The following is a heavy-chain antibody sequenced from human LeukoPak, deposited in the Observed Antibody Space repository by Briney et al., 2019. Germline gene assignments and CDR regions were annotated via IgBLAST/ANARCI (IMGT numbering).Heavy chain of an antibody. V-gene: IGHV3-7*01. D-gene: IGHD2-2*01. CDR2: VSHDGSHS. Sequence: PGGSLRLSCTASGFTFSSFWMTWVRQAAEKGPEWVASVSHDGSHSYYVDSVKGRFTISRDNAKNSLYLQMNSLRAEDTAMYYCATYFRAASCSGPSCPITRLDHWGQGTLATVSS. CDR1: GFTFSSFW. J-gene: IGHJ4*02. CDR3: ATYFRAASCSGPSCPITRLDH.